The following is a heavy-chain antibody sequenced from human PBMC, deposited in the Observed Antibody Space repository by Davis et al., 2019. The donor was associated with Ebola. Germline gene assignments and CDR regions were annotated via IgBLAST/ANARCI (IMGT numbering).Heavy chain of an antibody. Sequence: GESLKISCAASGFTFSSYAMHWVRQAPGKGLEWVALISYDGSNKYYADSVKGRFTISRDNSKNTLYLQMNSLRAEDTAVYYCARSQQLAPGYYYYYGMDIWGQGTTVTVSS. V-gene: IGHV3-30*04. D-gene: IGHD6-6*01. CDR2: ISYDGSNK. CDR1: GFTFSSYA. CDR3: ARSQQLAPGYYYYYGMDI. J-gene: IGHJ6*02.